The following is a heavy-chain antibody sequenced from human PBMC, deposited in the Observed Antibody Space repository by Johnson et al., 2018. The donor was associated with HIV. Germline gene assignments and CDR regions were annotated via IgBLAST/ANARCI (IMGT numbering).Heavy chain of an antibody. J-gene: IGHJ3*02. D-gene: IGHD1-1*01. CDR1: GFTISGFY. V-gene: IGHV3-66*01. CDR2: VSSGGTS. Sequence: VQLVESGGGLVQPGGSLRLSCAASGFTISGFYMSWVRQAPGKVPEWLSVVSSGGTSYYADSVRGRFTVSRDNAKNTLYLQMSNLRADDTAVYYCARTTCDAPTCRGYDPFDIWGQGTMVTVSS. CDR3: ARTTCDAPTCRGYDPFDI.